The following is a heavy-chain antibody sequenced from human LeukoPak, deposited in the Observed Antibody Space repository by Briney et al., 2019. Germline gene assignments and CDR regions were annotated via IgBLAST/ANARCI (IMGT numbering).Heavy chain of an antibody. CDR2: ICGSGGRT. D-gene: IGHD3-10*01. J-gene: IGHJ4*02. CDR1: GFTFSSYA. Sequence: GGPLRLSCAASGFTFSSYAMSWVRQSTGKGLEWVSAICGSGGRTYYADSVKGRFTISSDNSKNTLYLQMNSLRAEDTAVYYCAKDQEKDHYYGSGSGYWGQGTLVTVSS. CDR3: AKDQEKDHYYGSGSGY. V-gene: IGHV3-23*01.